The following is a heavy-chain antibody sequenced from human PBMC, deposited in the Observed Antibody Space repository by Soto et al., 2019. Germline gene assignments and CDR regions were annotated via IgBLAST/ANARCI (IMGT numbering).Heavy chain of an antibody. CDR2: ISYDGSNK. V-gene: IGHV3-30*03. Sequence: QVQLVESGGGVLQPGGSLRLSCEVSGFTFSIYGVQWVRQAPGKGLECVAGISYDGSNKYYVDSVKGRFTISRDNSKSMLYLQMNSLRPEDTAVYYCVRVGARFVWNVINDAFDIWGLGTKVTVAS. CDR3: VRVGARFVWNVINDAFDI. D-gene: IGHD3-10*01. J-gene: IGHJ3*02. CDR1: GFTFSIYG.